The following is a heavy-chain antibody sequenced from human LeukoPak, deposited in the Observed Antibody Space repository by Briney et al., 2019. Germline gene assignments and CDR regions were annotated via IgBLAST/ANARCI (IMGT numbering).Heavy chain of an antibody. V-gene: IGHV3-53*01. J-gene: IGHJ4*02. D-gene: IGHD1-1*01. CDR2: IYSGGNT. CDR1: GFTVSSNS. Sequence: GGSLRLSCAASGFTVSSNSMSWVRQAPGKGLEWVSVIYSGGNTFDADSVKGRFTISRDNSKNTLYLQMNSLRAEDTAVYYCARDRAGGSGFDYWGQGTLITVSP. CDR3: ARDRAGGSGFDY.